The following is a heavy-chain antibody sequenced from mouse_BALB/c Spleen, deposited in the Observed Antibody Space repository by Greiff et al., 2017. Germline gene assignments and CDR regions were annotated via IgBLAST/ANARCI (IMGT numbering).Heavy chain of an antibody. D-gene: IGHD1-2*01. J-gene: IGHJ2*01. Sequence: EVKLEESGPGLVKPSQSLSLTCSVTGYSITSGYYWNWIRQFPGNKLEWMGYISYDGSNNYNPSLKNRISITRDTSKNQFFLKLNSVTTEDTATYYCARAYYGYDGYFDDWGQGTTLTVSS. CDR3: ARAYYGYDGYFDD. CDR1: GYSITSGYY. CDR2: ISYDGSN. V-gene: IGHV3-6*02.